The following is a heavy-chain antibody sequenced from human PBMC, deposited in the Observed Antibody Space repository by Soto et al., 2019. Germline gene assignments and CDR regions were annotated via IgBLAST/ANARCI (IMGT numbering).Heavy chain of an antibody. CDR3: AKGNGWYYY. J-gene: IGHJ4*01. CDR1: GGSVSSGGYY. V-gene: IGHV4-61*08. Sequence: SETLSLTCPLSGGSVSSGGYYWSWIRQHPGKGLEWIGYIYYSGSTNYNPSLKSRVTIAVDTSKNQFSLKLNSVTAADTAVYYCAKGNGWYYYWGQGTLVTVSS. CDR2: IYYSGST. D-gene: IGHD6-19*01.